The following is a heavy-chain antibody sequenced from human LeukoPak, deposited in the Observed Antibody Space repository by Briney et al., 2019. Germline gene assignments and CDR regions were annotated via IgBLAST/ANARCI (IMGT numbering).Heavy chain of an antibody. V-gene: IGHV4-4*02. CDR1: IGSISSSKW. CDR3: ARQKWEQQGRDYYFNGLDV. D-gene: IGHD1/OR15-1a*01. CDR2: IYLYGTT. J-gene: IGHJ6*02. Sequence: ASETLSLTCSVSIGSISSSKWWSLVRQSPVKGLGWIGEIYLYGTTNYNPSFTSRVTMSVDRSRNQFSLKLTSVTAADTAVYYCARQKWEQQGRDYYFNGLDVWGPGTTVIVSS.